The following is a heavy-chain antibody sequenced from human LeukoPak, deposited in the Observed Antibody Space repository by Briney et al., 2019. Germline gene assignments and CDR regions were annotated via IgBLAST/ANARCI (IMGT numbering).Heavy chain of an antibody. CDR1: GVSINNYY. Sequence: SETLSLTCTVSGVSINNYYWSWLRQPPGKGLEWIGYIYYSGSTNYNPSLKSRVTISVDTSKNQFSLKLSSVTAADTAVYYCARDRDSSGYQYNAFDIWGQGTMVTVSS. CDR2: IYYSGST. CDR3: ARDRDSSGYQYNAFDI. D-gene: IGHD3-22*01. V-gene: IGHV4-59*01. J-gene: IGHJ3*02.